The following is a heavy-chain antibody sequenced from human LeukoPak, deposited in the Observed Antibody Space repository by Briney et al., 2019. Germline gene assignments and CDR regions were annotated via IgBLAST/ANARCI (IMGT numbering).Heavy chain of an antibody. CDR3: ASAGGVVIMDMDV. Sequence: PGGSLRLSCAASGFTLSSNYMSWVRQAPGKGLEWVSVIYSGGSTYYADSVKGRFTISRDNSKNTLYLQMNSLRAEDTAVYYCASAGGVVIMDMDVWGQGTTVTVSS. V-gene: IGHV3-66*02. D-gene: IGHD3-3*01. J-gene: IGHJ6*02. CDR2: IYSGGST. CDR1: GFTLSSNY.